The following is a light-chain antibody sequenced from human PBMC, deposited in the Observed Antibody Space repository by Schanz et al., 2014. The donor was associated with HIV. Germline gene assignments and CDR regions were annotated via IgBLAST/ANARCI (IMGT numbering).Light chain of an antibody. CDR1: QSVSTN. CDR2: GAS. Sequence: EIVMTQSPATLSVSPGERATLSCRASQSVSTNFAWYQHKPGQAPRLLIYGASTRATGIPARFSGSGSGTDFTLTISSLEPEDFAVYYCQQRSNWPPFTFGQGTKLEIK. J-gene: IGKJ2*01. CDR3: QQRSNWPPFT. V-gene: IGKV3-15*01.